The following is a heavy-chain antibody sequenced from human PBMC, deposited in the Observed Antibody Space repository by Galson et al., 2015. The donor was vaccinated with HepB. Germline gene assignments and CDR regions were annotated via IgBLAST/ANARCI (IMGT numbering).Heavy chain of an antibody. J-gene: IGHJ3*02. D-gene: IGHD3-22*01. CDR1: GFTFSSYS. CDR3: ARGPARGTMIVVVPHGAFDI. V-gene: IGHV3-21*01. Sequence: SLRLSCAASGFTFSSYSMNWVRQAPGKGLEWVSSISSSSSYIYYADSVKGRFTISRDNAKNSLYLQMNSLRAEDTAVYYCARGPARGTMIVVVPHGAFDIWGQGTMVTVSS. CDR2: ISSSSSYI.